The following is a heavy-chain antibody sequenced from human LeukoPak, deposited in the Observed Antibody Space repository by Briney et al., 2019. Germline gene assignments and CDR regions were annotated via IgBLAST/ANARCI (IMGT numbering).Heavy chain of an antibody. Sequence: SETLSLTCTVSGGSISSYYWSWIRQPPGKGLEWIGYIYYSGSTNYNPSLKSRVTISVDTSKNQFSLKLSSVTAADTAVYYCARTYGSGSSYFIDPWGQGTLVTVSS. CDR1: GGSISSYY. D-gene: IGHD3-10*01. J-gene: IGHJ5*02. V-gene: IGHV4-59*01. CDR3: ARTYGSGSSYFIDP. CDR2: IYYSGST.